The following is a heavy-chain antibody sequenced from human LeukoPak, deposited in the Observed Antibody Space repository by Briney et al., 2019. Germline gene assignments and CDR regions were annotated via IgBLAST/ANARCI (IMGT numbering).Heavy chain of an antibody. D-gene: IGHD1-14*01. CDR3: ARNHRGSWAFDY. Sequence: SETLSLTCTVSGGSINSYYWSWIRQPPEKGLEWIGYIYYTGSSNFNPSLKSRATISADTSKNQLSLRLNSVTAADTAVYYCARNHRGSWAFDYWGQGTLVTVSS. CDR2: IYYTGSS. V-gene: IGHV4-59*08. J-gene: IGHJ4*02. CDR1: GGSINSYY.